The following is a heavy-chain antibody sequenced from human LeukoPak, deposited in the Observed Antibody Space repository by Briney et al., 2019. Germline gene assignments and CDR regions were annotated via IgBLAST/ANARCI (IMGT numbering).Heavy chain of an antibody. CDR3: ASLGKIVHPAGYYYMDV. CDR1: GGTFSSYA. Sequence: SVKVSCKASGGTFSSYAISWVRQAPGQGLEWMGGIIPIFGTANYAQKFQGRVTITTDESTSTAYMELSSLRSEDTAVYYCASLGKIVHPAGYYYMDVWGKGTTVTVSS. D-gene: IGHD3-22*01. CDR2: IIPIFGTA. J-gene: IGHJ6*03. V-gene: IGHV1-69*05.